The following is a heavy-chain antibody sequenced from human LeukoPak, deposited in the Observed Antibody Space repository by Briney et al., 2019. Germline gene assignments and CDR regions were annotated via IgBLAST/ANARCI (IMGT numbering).Heavy chain of an antibody. Sequence: SQTLSLTCAVSGGSISSGGYSWSWIRQPPGKGLEWIGYIYHSGSTYYNPSLKSRVTISVDRSKNQLSLKLSSVTAADTAVYYCARGLIGASWKWGQGTLVTVSS. CDR3: ARGLIGASWK. D-gene: IGHD2-21*01. CDR2: IYHSGST. V-gene: IGHV4-30-2*01. CDR1: GGSISSGGYS. J-gene: IGHJ4*02.